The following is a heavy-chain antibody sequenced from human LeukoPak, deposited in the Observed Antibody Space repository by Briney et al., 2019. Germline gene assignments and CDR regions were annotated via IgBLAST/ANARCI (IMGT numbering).Heavy chain of an antibody. CDR3: ARGDYVWGSYRSRPTGAFDI. D-gene: IGHD3-16*02. CDR2: INHSGST. Sequence: SETLSLTCAVYGGSFSGYYWSWIRQPPGKGLEWIGEINHSGSTNHNPSLKSRVTISVDTSKNQFSLKLSSVTAADTAVYYCARGDYVWGSYRSRPTGAFDIWGQGTMVTVSS. J-gene: IGHJ3*02. CDR1: GGSFSGYY. V-gene: IGHV4-34*01.